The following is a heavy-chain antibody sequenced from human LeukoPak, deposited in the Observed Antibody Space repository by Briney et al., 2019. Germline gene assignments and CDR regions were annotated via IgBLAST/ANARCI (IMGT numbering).Heavy chain of an antibody. V-gene: IGHV3-30*01. CDR2: ISYDGSNE. J-gene: IGHJ4*02. CDR1: GFTFSSYA. D-gene: IGHD3-22*01. Sequence: HPGGSLRLSCAASGFTFSSYALHWVRQAPGKGLEWVAVISYDGSNEYYADSVKGRFTISRDNSKNTLYLQINSPRAEDTAGYFCGRDKGSRGYSPLFDYWGQGTLVTVSS. CDR3: GRDKGSRGYSPLFDY.